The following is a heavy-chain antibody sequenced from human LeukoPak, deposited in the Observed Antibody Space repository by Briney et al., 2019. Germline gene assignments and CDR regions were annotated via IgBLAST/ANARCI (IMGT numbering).Heavy chain of an antibody. CDR1: GGSISSGGYY. V-gene: IGHV4-30-2*01. CDR2: IYHSGST. CDR3: ARAPPTITIFGVAPLFDY. D-gene: IGHD3-3*01. Sequence: SETLSLTCTVSGGSISSGGYYWSWIRQPPGKGLEWIGYIYHSGSTYYNPSLKSRVTISVDRSKNQFSLKLSSVTAADTAVYYCARAPPTITIFGVAPLFDYWGQGTLVTVSS. J-gene: IGHJ4*02.